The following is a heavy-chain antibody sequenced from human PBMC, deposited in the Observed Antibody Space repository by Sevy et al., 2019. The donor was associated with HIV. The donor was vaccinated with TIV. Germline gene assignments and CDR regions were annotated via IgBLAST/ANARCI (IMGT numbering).Heavy chain of an antibody. V-gene: IGHV1-58*01. J-gene: IGHJ4*02. D-gene: IGHD3-3*01. CDR2: IVVGSGNT. CDR1: GFTFTSSA. Sequence: ASVKVSCKASGFTFTSSAVQWVRQARGQRLEWIGWIVVGSGNTNYAQKFQERVTITRDMSTSTAYMELSSLRSEDTAVYYCAAGTTYYDFWSGYYHPSDFDYWGQGTVVTVSS. CDR3: AAGTTYYDFWSGYYHPSDFDY.